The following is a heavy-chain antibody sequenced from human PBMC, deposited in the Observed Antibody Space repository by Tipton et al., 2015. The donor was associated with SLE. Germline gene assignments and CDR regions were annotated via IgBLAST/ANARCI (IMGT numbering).Heavy chain of an antibody. CDR1: GYPFTGYY. V-gene: IGHV1-2*02. D-gene: IGHD3-22*01. J-gene: IGHJ4*02. CDR2: INTNSGGT. Sequence: QVQLVQSGAEVKKPGASVKVSCKASGYPFTGYYMHWVRQAPGQGLEWMGWINTNSGGTNYAQKFQGRGTMTSDTSISTAYMELSRLTSDDTAVYYCARAYFYDTSGYLPGYWGQGTLVTVSS. CDR3: ARAYFYDTSGYLPGY.